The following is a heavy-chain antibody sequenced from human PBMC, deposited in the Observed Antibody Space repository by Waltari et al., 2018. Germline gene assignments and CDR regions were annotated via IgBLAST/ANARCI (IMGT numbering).Heavy chain of an antibody. D-gene: IGHD6-13*01. CDR2: ISGSGVIT. V-gene: IGHV3-23*01. J-gene: IGHJ4*02. Sequence: EVQLLDSGGGLGQRGGSLRLSCAASGFSFNSYAMSWVRQAPGKGLEWVSTISGSGVITSSADPGKGRFAISRDNSKNPLYRQLSSLRAEDTAVYYCAKMSSSYYYCDYWGQGTLVTVSS. CDR3: AKMSSSYYYCDY. CDR1: GFSFNSYA.